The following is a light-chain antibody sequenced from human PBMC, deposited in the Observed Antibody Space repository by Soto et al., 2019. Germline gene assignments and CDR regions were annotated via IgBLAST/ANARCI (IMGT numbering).Light chain of an antibody. CDR3: SSYTSSSTYV. CDR1: SSDVGCYNY. V-gene: IGLV2-14*01. Sequence: QSVLTQPASVSGSPGQSITISCTGTSSDVGCYNYVSWYQQHPGKAPKLMIYEVSNRPSGVSNRFSGSKSGNTASLTISGLQAEDEADCYCSSYTSSSTYVFGTGTKVTVL. J-gene: IGLJ1*01. CDR2: EVS.